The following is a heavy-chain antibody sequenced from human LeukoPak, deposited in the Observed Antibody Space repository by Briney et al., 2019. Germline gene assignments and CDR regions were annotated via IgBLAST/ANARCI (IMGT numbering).Heavy chain of an antibody. CDR2: IYYSGST. CDR3: ARFSGSYYY. CDR1: GGSISSSSYY. Sequence: SETLSRTCTVSGGSISSSSYYWGWIRQPPGKGLEWIGSIYYSGSTYYNPSLKSRVTISVDTSKNQFSLKLSSVTAADTAVYYCARFSGSYYYWGQGTLVTVSS. V-gene: IGHV4-39*01. J-gene: IGHJ4*02. D-gene: IGHD1-26*01.